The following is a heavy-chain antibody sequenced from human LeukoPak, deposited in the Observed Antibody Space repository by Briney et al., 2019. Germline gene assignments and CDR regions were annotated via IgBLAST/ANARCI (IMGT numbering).Heavy chain of an antibody. CDR1: GYTFTSYG. D-gene: IGHD3-10*01. V-gene: IGHV1-8*01. Sequence: ASVKVSCKASGYTFTSYGINWVRQATRQGLEWMGWMNPNSGNTGYAQKFQGRVTMTRNTPISTAYMELSSLRSEDTAVYYCARGPHYGSGSPDYYYYYMDVWGKGTTVTVSS. CDR2: MNPNSGNT. J-gene: IGHJ6*03. CDR3: ARGPHYGSGSPDYYYYYMDV.